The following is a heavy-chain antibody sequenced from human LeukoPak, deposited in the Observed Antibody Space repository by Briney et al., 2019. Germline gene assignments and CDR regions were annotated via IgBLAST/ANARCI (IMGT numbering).Heavy chain of an antibody. J-gene: IGHJ6*03. Sequence: SETLSLTCAVYGGSFSGYYWRWIRQPPGKGLEWIGEINHSGSTNYNPSLKSRVTISVDTSKNQFSLKLSSVTAPDTAVYFCARANYSNYGYYYYYYYMDVWGKGTTVTVSS. V-gene: IGHV4-34*01. D-gene: IGHD4-11*01. CDR1: GGSFSGYY. CDR3: ARANYSNYGYYYYYYYMDV. CDR2: INHSGST.